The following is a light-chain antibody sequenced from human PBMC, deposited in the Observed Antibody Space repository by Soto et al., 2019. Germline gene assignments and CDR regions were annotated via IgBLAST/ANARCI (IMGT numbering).Light chain of an antibody. V-gene: IGLV4-60*02. CDR1: SGHSSYI. J-gene: IGLJ3*02. CDR3: ETWDFNTRV. Sequence: QPVLTQSSSASASLGSSVKLTCTLSSGHSSYIIAWHQQQPGKAPRYLMKLEGSGSYNKGSGVPDRFSGSSSGADRYLTISILQFEDEADYYCETWDFNTRVFGGGTQLTVL. CDR2: LEGSGSY.